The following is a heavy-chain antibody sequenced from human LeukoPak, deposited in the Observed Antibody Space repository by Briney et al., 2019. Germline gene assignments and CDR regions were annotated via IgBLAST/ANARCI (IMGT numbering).Heavy chain of an antibody. CDR1: GFTVNSYA. CDR3: AKELEDTVVRPLDP. CDR2: ISGTGDTT. V-gene: IGHV3-23*01. Sequence: GGSLRLSCAASGFTVNSYAMSWVRQAAGKGLEWVSGISGTGDTTYYAGFVKGRFTLARDNSKNTLYLQMNSLTSEDPAFYYGAKELEDTVVRPLDPWGQGPLVPVSS. D-gene: IGHD3-10*01. J-gene: IGHJ5*02.